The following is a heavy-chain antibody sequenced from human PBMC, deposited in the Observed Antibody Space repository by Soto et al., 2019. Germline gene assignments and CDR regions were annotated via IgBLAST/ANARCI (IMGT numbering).Heavy chain of an antibody. J-gene: IGHJ5*02. CDR1: AVTFSSYF. D-gene: IGHD2-8*01. CDR3: ARSSGGVFVIIIEGSNWFAP. CDR2: INSDADSI. V-gene: IGHV1-46*01. Sequence: GFSSKLASMAPAVTFSSYFLQWLLPVPWHGRQWMGVINSDADSIKLAQTFQGRVTMTGDTSTSTVYMELRSLRSEDTAIYYCARSSGGVFVIIIEGSNWFAPWGQGTLVTVSS.